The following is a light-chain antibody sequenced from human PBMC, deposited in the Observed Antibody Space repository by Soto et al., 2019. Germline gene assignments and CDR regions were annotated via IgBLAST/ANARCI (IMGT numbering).Light chain of an antibody. CDR3: CSYAGSSTAI. CDR1: SSDVGSDNL. J-gene: IGLJ2*01. Sequence: QSALTQPASVSGSPGQSITISCTGTSSDVGSDNLVSWYQQHPGKAPKLMIYEGSKRPSGVSNRFSGSKSGNTASLTISGLQAEDEADYYCCSYAGSSTAIFGGGTNVTVL. CDR2: EGS. V-gene: IGLV2-23*01.